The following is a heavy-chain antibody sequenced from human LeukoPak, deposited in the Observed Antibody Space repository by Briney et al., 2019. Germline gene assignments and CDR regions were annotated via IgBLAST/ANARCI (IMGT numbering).Heavy chain of an antibody. Sequence: PGGSLRLSCGASGFIFSNFWMSWVRQAPGKGLEWVASIKQDGSDKNYVASVKGRFTISRDNAKNSLYLQMNSLRAEDTAVYYCARDGLFDYWGQGTLVTVSS. V-gene: IGHV3-7*01. CDR1: GFIFSNFW. J-gene: IGHJ4*02. CDR2: IKQDGSDK. CDR3: ARDGLFDY.